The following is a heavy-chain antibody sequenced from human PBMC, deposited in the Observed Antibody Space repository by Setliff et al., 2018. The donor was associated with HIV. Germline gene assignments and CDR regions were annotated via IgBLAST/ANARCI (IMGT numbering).Heavy chain of an antibody. CDR1: GGSISSYY. CDR2: IYTSGST. Sequence: PSETLSLTCTVSGGSISSYYWSWIRQPAGKGLEWIGRIYTSGSTNYNPSLKSRVTMSVDTSKNQFSLKLNSVTALDTAVYYCARSFAPRDSNGWYRFDPWGQGTLVTVSS. D-gene: IGHD6-19*01. J-gene: IGHJ5*02. V-gene: IGHV4-4*07. CDR3: ARSFAPRDSNGWYRFDP.